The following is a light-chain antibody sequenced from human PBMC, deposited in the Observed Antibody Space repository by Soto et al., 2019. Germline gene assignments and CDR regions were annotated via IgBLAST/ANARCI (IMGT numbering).Light chain of an antibody. Sequence: DIQMTQSPSTLSASVGDRATIDCRASQSISSWLAWYQQKPGKAPKLLIYKASNLEGGVPSRFSGSGSGTDFTLTISCLQSEDFATYYCQQYYSYPRTFGQGTKVDIK. V-gene: IGKV1-5*03. CDR3: QQYYSYPRT. CDR2: KAS. CDR1: QSISSW. J-gene: IGKJ1*01.